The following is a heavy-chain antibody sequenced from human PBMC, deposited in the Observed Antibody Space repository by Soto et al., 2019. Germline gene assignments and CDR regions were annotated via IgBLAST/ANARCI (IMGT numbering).Heavy chain of an antibody. CDR1: GYTLTELS. D-gene: IGHD3-3*02. CDR2: FDPEDGET. J-gene: IGHJ5*02. CDR3: ATYGTLIFGVVQDNWFDP. Sequence: ASVKVSGKVSGYTLTELSMHWVRQAPGKGLEWMGGFDPEDGETIYAQKFQGRVTMTEDTSTDTAYMELSSLRSEDTAVYYCATYGTLIFGVVQDNWFDPWGQGTLVTVSS. V-gene: IGHV1-24*01.